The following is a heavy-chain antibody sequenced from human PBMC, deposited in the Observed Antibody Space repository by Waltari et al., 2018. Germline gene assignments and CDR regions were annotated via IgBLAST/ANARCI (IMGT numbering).Heavy chain of an antibody. CDR3: TRSGYDFWSGYSVPNAFDI. J-gene: IGHJ3*02. CDR1: GFTFGDYA. D-gene: IGHD3-3*01. V-gene: IGHV3-49*04. CDR2: IRSKAYGGTT. Sequence: EVQLVESGGGLVQPGRSLRLSCTASGFTFGDYAMSWVRQAPGKGLEWVGFIRSKAYGGTTEDAASVKGRFTISRDDSKSIAYLQLNSLKTEDTAVYYCTRSGYDFWSGYSVPNAFDIWGQGTMVTVSS.